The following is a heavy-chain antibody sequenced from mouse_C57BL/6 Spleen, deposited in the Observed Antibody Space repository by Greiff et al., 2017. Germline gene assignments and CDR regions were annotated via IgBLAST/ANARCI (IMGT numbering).Heavy chain of an antibody. Sequence: AAAGIDFSRYWMSWVRRAPGKGLEWIGEINPDSSTINYAPSLKDKFIISRDNANNTRYLQMSKVRSEDTALYYCARRELGRYFDVWGTGTTVTVSS. CDR1: GIDFSRYW. CDR2: INPDSSTI. CDR3: ARRELGRYFDV. J-gene: IGHJ1*03. V-gene: IGHV4-1*01. D-gene: IGHD4-1*01.